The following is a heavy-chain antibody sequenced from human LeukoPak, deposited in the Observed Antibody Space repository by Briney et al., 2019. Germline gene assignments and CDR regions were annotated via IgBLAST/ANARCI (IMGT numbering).Heavy chain of an antibody. CDR1: GFTFSSYS. D-gene: IGHD6-19*01. CDR3: ARGRKWLVPCLDY. CDR2: ISSSSSYI. J-gene: IGHJ4*02. V-gene: IGHV3-21*01. Sequence: PGGSLRLSCAASGFTFSSYSMNWIRQAPGKGLEWVSSISSSSSYIYYADSVKGRFTISRDNAKNSLYLQMNSLRAEDTAVYYCARGRKWLVPCLDYWGQGTLVTVSS.